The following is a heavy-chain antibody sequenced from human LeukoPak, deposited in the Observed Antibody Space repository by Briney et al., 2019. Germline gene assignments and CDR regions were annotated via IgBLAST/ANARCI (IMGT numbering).Heavy chain of an antibody. D-gene: IGHD3-22*01. V-gene: IGHV1-18*04. CDR2: ISPYNGNT. CDR1: GYTCTGYY. Sequence: ASVKVSCKASGYTCTGYYMHWVRQAPGQGLEWMGWISPYNGNTNYAQKFQGRVTLTTDTSTSTAYMELRSLRSDDTAVYYCARGPHERSGYPDDWGQGTLVTVSS. J-gene: IGHJ4*02. CDR3: ARGPHERSGYPDD.